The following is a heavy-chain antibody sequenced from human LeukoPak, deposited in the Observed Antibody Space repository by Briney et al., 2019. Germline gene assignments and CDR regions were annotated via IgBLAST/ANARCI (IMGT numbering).Heavy chain of an antibody. V-gene: IGHV1-8*02. CDR3: ARGRMGYHNWFDP. CDR2: MNPDSGNT. CDR1: GYTFTGYY. J-gene: IGHJ5*02. D-gene: IGHD5-12*01. Sequence: GASVKVSCKASGYTFTGYYMHWVRQATGQGLEWMGWMNPDSGNTGYAQKFQGRLTMTRNTSIRTAYMELSSLRSEDTAVYYCARGRMGYHNWFDPWGQGTLVIVSS.